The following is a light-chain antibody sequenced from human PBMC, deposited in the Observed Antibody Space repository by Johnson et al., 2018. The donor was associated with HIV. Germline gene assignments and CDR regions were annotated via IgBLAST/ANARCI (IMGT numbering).Light chain of an antibody. V-gene: IGLV1-51*02. CDR3: GTWDSSLSVYV. CDR1: SSNIGNNY. CDR2: DNH. Sequence: QSVLTQPPSVSAAPGQKVTFSCSGSSSNIGNNYVSWYRHFPGTAPKLLIYDNHKRPSGIPDRFSGSKSGTSATLGITGLQTGDEADYYCGTWDSSLSVYVFGTGTKVTVL. J-gene: IGLJ1*01.